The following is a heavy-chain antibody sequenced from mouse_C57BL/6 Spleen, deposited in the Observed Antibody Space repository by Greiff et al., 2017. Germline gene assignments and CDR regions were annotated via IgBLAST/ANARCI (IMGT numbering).Heavy chain of an antibody. CDR3: ARGTNWDNFDY. Sequence: QLQQPGAELVKPGASVKLSCKASGYTFTSYWIQWVKQWPGQGLEWIGEIDPSDSYTNYNQKVKGKATLTVDTSSSTAYMQLSSQTSEDSAVYYCARGTNWDNFDYWGQGTTLTVSS. CDR1: GYTFTSYW. CDR2: IDPSDSYT. D-gene: IGHD4-1*01. V-gene: IGHV1-50*01. J-gene: IGHJ2*01.